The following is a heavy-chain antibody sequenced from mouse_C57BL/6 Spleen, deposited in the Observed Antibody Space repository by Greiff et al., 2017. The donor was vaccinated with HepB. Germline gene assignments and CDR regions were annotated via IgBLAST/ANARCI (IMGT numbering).Heavy chain of an antibody. V-gene: IGHV5-17*01. J-gene: IGHJ4*01. Sequence: EVKLVESGGGLVKPGGSLKLSCAASGFTFSDYGMHWVRQAPEKGLEWVAYISSGSSTIYYADTVKGRFTISRDNAKNTLFLQMTSLRSEDTAMYYCARDMYSKAMDYWAQGTSVTVSS. CDR2: ISSGSSTI. D-gene: IGHD2-5*01. CDR1: GFTFSDYG. CDR3: ARDMYSKAMDY.